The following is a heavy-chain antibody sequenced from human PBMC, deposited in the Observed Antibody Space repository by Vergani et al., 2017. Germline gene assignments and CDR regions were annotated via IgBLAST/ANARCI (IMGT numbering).Heavy chain of an antibody. CDR2: IIPIFGTA. D-gene: IGHD6-19*01. V-gene: IGHV1-69*01. J-gene: IGHJ4*02. Sequence: QVQLVQSGAEVKKPGSSVKVSCKASGGTFSSYAISWVRQAPGQGLEWMGGIIPIFGTANYAQMFQGRVTITADESTSTAYMELSSLRSEDTAVYYCARQPGIAVAAYSDYWGKGKMVTVSS. CDR1: GGTFSSYA. CDR3: ARQPGIAVAAYSDY.